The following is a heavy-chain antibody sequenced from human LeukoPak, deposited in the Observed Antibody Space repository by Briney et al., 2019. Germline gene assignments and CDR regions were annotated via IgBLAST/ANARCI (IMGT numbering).Heavy chain of an antibody. J-gene: IGHJ4*02. Sequence: GASVKVSCKASGGTFSSYAISWVRQAPGQGLDWMGGIIPIFGTANYAQKFQGRFTITADKSTSTAYMEMSSLRSEDTAVYYCARDRLKQSGLLYYWGQGTLVTVAS. CDR2: IIPIFGTA. CDR3: ARDRLKQSGLLYY. CDR1: GGTFSSYA. V-gene: IGHV1-69*06. D-gene: IGHD3-3*01.